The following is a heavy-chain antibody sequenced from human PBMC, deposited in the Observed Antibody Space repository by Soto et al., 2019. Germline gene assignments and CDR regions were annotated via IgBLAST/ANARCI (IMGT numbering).Heavy chain of an antibody. J-gene: IGHJ4*02. CDR1: GFDFNKYA. D-gene: IGHD2-2*02. CDR2: ITSNGDST. V-gene: IGHV3-23*01. CDR3: AKASPSYTPPPFYFDS. Sequence: GGSLRLSCAAFGFDFNKYAMTWVRQAPGKGPQWVSSITSNGDSTYYSDSVKGRFTTSRDNSKNTLYLQMNSLRADDTAVFYCAKASPSYTPPPFYFDSWGQGTLVTVSS.